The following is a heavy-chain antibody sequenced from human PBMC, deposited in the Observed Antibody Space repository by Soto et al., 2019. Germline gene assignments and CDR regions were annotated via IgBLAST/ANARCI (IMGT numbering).Heavy chain of an antibody. CDR3: AKRYYYDGSGPYGMDV. J-gene: IGHJ6*02. D-gene: IGHD3-22*01. CDR1: GFSFSSDG. Sequence: EVQLLESGGGLVQPGGSLRVSCAASGFSFSSDGMSWVRQAPGKGLEWVSAISASGGSTYYVDSVKGRFTISRDNSKNTLFLQMNSLRVEDTAVYYCAKRYYYDGSGPYGMDVWGQGTTVTVSS. CDR2: ISASGGST. V-gene: IGHV3-23*01.